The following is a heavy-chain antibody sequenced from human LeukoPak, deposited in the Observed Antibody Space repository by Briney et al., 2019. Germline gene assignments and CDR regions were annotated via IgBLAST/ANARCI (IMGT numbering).Heavy chain of an antibody. V-gene: IGHV3-21*04. CDR2: ISGSGTYI. CDR3: ARDPYCSVGRCYDFWSGFYSFHS. CDR1: GFSFSTYN. J-gene: IGHJ4*02. Sequence: GGSLRLSCTAPGFSFSTYNMNWVRQTPEKGLEWFSSISGSGTYIYYADSVKGRFTISRDNAKNSVYLQMNSLRADDTAVYYCARDPYCSVGRCYDFWSGFYSFHSWGQGTLVTVSS. D-gene: IGHD3-3*01.